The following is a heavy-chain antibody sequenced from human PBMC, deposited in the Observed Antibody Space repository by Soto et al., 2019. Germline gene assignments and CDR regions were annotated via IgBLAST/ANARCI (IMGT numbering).Heavy chain of an antibody. J-gene: IGHJ4*02. CDR1: GGSVSSGSYY. V-gene: IGHV4-61*01. D-gene: IGHD2-2*02. Sequence: TSETLSLTCTVSGGSVSSGSYYWSWIRQPPGKGLEWIGYIYYSGSTNYNPSLKSRVTISVDTSKNQFSLKLSSVTAADTAVYYCARALPDYQLLYGIFDYWGQGTLVTVSS. CDR2: IYYSGST. CDR3: ARALPDYQLLYGIFDY.